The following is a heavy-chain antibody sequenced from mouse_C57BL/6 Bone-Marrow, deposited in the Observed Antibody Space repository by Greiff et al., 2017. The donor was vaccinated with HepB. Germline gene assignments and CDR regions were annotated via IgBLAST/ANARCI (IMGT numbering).Heavy chain of an antibody. CDR2: ISNGGGCT. D-gene: IGHD2-3*01. Sequence: DVKLVESGGGLVQPGGSLKLSCAASGFTFSDYYMYWVRQTPEKRLEWVAYISNGGGCTYYPDTVKGRFTISRDNAKNTLYQQMSRLKSEDTAMYYCARQRWSAWFAYWGQGTLVTVSA. J-gene: IGHJ3*01. CDR3: ARQRWSAWFAY. V-gene: IGHV5-12*01. CDR1: GFTFSDYY.